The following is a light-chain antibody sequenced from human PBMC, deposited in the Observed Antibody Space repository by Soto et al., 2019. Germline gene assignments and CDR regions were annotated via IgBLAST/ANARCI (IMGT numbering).Light chain of an antibody. CDR2: GAS. CDR1: QSIGTY. V-gene: IGKV1-39*01. CDR3: QQSYSTPT. Sequence: DIKVTQSPSSLSASVGDRVSISCRASQSIGTYLNWYHQKPGKAPQLLIYGASTLQSGVPSRFSASGSGTHFTLTINSLQPEDFGTYSCQQSYSTPTFGQGTKVDIK. J-gene: IGKJ1*01.